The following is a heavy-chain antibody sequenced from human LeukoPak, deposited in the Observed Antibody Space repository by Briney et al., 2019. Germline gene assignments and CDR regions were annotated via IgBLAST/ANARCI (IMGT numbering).Heavy chain of an antibody. V-gene: IGHV4-31*03. CDR1: GDSISSGDYY. CDR3: ARERGNSGELSVGY. J-gene: IGHJ4*02. Sequence: PSETLSLTCTVSGDSISSGDYYWSWIRQHPGKGLEWIGYMYYSGSTNYNPSLRSRVTISIDTSKNQFSLNLRSVTAADTAVYYCARERGNSGELSVGYWGQGTRVTVSS. D-gene: IGHD1-7*01. CDR2: MYYSGST.